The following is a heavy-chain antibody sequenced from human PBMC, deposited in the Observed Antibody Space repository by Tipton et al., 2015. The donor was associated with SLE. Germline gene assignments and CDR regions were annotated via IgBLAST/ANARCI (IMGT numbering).Heavy chain of an antibody. D-gene: IGHD3-16*02. V-gene: IGHV4-59*11. CDR3: ARSVWGSYRYYYFDY. Sequence: TLSLTCTVSGGSITSHYWSWIRQPPGKGLEWIGNILYSGDTNYNPSLKSRVTISLDTSRKQFSLSLNSVTAADTAVYYCARSVWGSYRYYYFDYWGQGTLVTVSS. CDR2: ILYSGDT. J-gene: IGHJ4*02. CDR1: GGSITSHY.